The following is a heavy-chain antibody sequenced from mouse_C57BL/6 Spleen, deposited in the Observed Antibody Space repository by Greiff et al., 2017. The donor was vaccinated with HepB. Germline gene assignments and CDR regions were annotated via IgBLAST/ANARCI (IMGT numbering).Heavy chain of an antibody. Sequence: QVQLQQPGAELVRPGSSVKLSCKASGYTFTSYWMHWVKQRPIQGLEWIGNIDPSDSETHYNQKFKDKATLTVDKSSSTAYMQLSSLTSEDSAVYYCARGYYGSSYGAMDYWGQGTSVTGSS. CDR2: IDPSDSET. V-gene: IGHV1-52*01. CDR1: GYTFTSYW. J-gene: IGHJ4*01. CDR3: ARGYYGSSYGAMDY. D-gene: IGHD1-1*01.